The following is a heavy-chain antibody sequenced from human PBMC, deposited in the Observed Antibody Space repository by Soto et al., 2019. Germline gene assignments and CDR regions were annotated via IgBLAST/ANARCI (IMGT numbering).Heavy chain of an antibody. Sequence: ASVKVSCKASGYTFTSYAMHWVRQAPGQRLEWMGWINAGNGNTKYSQKFQGRVTITRDTSASTAYMELSSLRSEDTAVYYCARSEAAAGTFYYYYGMDVWGQGTXVTVSS. CDR2: INAGNGNT. CDR1: GYTFTSYA. D-gene: IGHD6-13*01. J-gene: IGHJ6*02. CDR3: ARSEAAAGTFYYYYGMDV. V-gene: IGHV1-3*01.